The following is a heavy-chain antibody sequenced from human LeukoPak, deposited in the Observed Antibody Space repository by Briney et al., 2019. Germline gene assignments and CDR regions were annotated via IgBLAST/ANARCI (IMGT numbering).Heavy chain of an antibody. V-gene: IGHV4-59*11. CDR1: GGSFSSHY. J-gene: IGHJ6*03. CDR3: ARDYSSSSGYYYYYYMDV. CDR2: IYYSGST. Sequence: KPSETLSLTCTVSGGSFSSHYWSWIRQPPGKGLEWIGYIYYSGSTNYNPSLKGRVTISVDTSKNQFSLKLSSVTAADTAVYYCARDYSSSSGYYYYYYMDVWGKGTTVTVSS. D-gene: IGHD6-6*01.